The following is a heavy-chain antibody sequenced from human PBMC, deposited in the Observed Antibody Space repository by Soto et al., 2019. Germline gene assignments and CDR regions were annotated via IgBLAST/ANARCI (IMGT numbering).Heavy chain of an antibody. CDR3: AREGPATALHS. CDR1: GDSVSTNSAA. J-gene: IGHJ4*02. CDR2: TYYMSKWYY. V-gene: IGHV6-1*01. D-gene: IGHD2-21*02. Sequence: PSQTLSLTCAISGDSVSTNSAAWVWIRQSPSRGLELLGRTYYMSKWYYDYAGPVKSRTTINPDTSKNQISLQLNSVTPEDTAVYYCAREGPATALHSWGQGTPVTVSS.